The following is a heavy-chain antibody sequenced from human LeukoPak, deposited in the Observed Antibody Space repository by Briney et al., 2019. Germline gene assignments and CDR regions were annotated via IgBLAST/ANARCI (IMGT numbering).Heavy chain of an antibody. CDR3: ARETGHYYYYGMDV. CDR2: INHSGST. V-gene: IGHV4-34*01. CDR1: GGSFSGYY. J-gene: IGHJ6*02. Sequence: SETLSLTCAVYGGSFSGYYWSWIRQPPGKGLEWIGEINHSGSTNYNPSLKSRVTISVDTSKSQFSLKLSSVTAADTAVYYCARETGHYYYYGMDVWGQGTTVTVSS.